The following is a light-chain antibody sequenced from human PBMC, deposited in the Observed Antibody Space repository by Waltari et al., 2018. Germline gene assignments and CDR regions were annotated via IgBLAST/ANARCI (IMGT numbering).Light chain of an antibody. J-gene: IGKJ2*01. CDR1: QSVSTN. Sequence: EIVMTQSPATLSVSPGERATLSCRASQSVSTNLAWYQQKPGQTPRLLSYGASTRATGIPARFSGSGSGTEFTLTISSLQSEDFAVYYCQQYNNWYTFGQGTKLEFK. V-gene: IGKV3-15*01. CDR3: QQYNNWYT. CDR2: GAS.